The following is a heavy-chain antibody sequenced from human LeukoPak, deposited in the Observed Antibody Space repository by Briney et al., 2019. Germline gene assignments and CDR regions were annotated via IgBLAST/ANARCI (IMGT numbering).Heavy chain of an antibody. D-gene: IGHD3-22*01. CDR3: ARLDYYDSSGYYYVLGGFDY. CDR1: GYNFTSYW. J-gene: IGHJ4*02. V-gene: IGHV5-51*01. Sequence: GESLKISCKGSGYNFTSYWIGWVRQMPGKGLEWMGIIYPGDSDTRNSPSFQGQVTISADKSISTAYLQWSSLKASDTAMYYCARLDYYDSSGYYYVLGGFDYWGQGTLVTVSS. CDR2: IYPGDSDT.